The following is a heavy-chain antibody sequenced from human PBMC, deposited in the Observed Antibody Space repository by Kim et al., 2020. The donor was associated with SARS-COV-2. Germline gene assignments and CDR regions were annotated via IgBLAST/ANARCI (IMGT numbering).Heavy chain of an antibody. Sequence: GGSLRLSCAASGFTFSSYAMSWVRQAPGKGLEWVSAISGSGGSTYYADSVKGRFTISRDNSKNTLYLQMNSLRAEDTAVYYCAKDRNPYYYDSSGYYYDYWGQGTLVTVSS. J-gene: IGHJ4*02. V-gene: IGHV3-23*01. D-gene: IGHD3-22*01. CDR2: ISGSGGST. CDR1: GFTFSSYA. CDR3: AKDRNPYYYDSSGYYYDY.